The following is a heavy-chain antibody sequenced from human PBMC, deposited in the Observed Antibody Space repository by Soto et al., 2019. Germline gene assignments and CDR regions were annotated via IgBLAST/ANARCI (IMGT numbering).Heavy chain of an antibody. CDR1: GYTFTSYD. CDR2: MNPNSGNT. V-gene: IGHV1-8*01. Sequence: QVQLVQSGAEVKKPGASVKVSCKASGYTFTSYDINWVRQATGQGLEWMGWMNPNSGNTGYAQKFQGRVTMTRNTSISTAYMELSSLRSEDTAVYYCARGGNTMVRGVIITAGMDVWGQGTTVTVSS. CDR3: ARGGNTMVRGVIITAGMDV. J-gene: IGHJ6*02. D-gene: IGHD3-10*01.